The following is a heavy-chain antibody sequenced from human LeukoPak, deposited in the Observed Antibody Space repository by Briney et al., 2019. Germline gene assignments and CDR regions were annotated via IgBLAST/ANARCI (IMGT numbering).Heavy chain of an antibody. D-gene: IGHD3-9*01. CDR3: AREGRYFDWLLSQDYYYGMDV. V-gene: IGHV3-7*03. J-gene: IGHJ6*04. CDR2: IKQDGSEK. CDR1: GFTFSSYW. Sequence: GGSLRLSCAASGFTFSSYWMSWVRQAPGKGLEWVANIKQDGSEKYYVDSVKGRFTISRDNAKNSLYLQMNSLRAEDTAVYYCAREGRYFDWLLSQDYYYGMDVWGKGTTVTVSS.